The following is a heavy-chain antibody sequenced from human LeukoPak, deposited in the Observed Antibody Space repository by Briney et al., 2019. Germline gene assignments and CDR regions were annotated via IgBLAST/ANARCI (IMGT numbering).Heavy chain of an antibody. D-gene: IGHD3-22*01. CDR1: GGSINSGSHY. CDR2: IYYNGIT. V-gene: IGHV4-31*03. CDR3: ARFFYYDRSGYYYFDY. J-gene: IGHJ4*02. Sequence: SETLSLTCTVSGGSINSGSHYWSWVRQHPEKGLEWIGHIYYNGITYYNPSLEGRLTISVDTSKNQFSLKLNSVTAADMAVYYCARFFYYDRSGYYYFDYWGRGTLVTVSS.